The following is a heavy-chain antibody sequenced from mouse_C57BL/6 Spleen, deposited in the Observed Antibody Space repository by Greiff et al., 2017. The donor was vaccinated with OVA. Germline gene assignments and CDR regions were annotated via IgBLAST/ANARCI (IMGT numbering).Heavy chain of an antibody. V-gene: IGHV1-7*01. CDR2: INPSSGYT. CDR1: GYTFTSYW. D-gene: IGHD3-3*01. J-gene: IGHJ2*01. Sequence: VQLQESGAELAKPGASVKLSCKASGYTFTSYWMHWVKQRPGQGLEWIGYINPSSGYTKYNQKFKDKATSTADKSSSTAYMQLSSLTYEDSAVYYCARLGEDYWGQGTTLTVSS. CDR3: ARLGEDY.